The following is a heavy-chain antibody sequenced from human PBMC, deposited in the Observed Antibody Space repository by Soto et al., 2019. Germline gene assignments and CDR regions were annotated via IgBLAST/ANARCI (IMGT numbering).Heavy chain of an antibody. CDR1: GFTFTSTA. J-gene: IGHJ6*02. D-gene: IGHD4-17*01. CDR3: ARDQDYGDYGAMDA. V-gene: IGHV3-23*01. Sequence: GGSLRLSCAASGFTFTSTAMSWVRQAPGKGLEWVSSISTTGKSTYYADSVRGRFTISRDNSKNTLYLQMHSLRAEDTAVYYCARDQDYGDYGAMDAWGQGTTVTVSS. CDR2: ISTTGKST.